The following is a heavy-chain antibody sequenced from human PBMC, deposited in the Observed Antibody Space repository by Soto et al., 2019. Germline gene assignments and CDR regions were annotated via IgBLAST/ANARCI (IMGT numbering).Heavy chain of an antibody. V-gene: IGHV1-3*01. D-gene: IGHD3-22*01. Sequence: QVQLVQSGAEVKKPGASVKVSCKASGYTFTNYVMHWVRQAPGQRLEWMGSINAGDDNTKYSQKFQGRVTITTDTSASTAYMELSSLRSEGTAVYYCARESGYPLDYWGQGTLVTVSS. CDR2: INAGDDNT. CDR1: GYTFTNYV. CDR3: ARESGYPLDY. J-gene: IGHJ4*02.